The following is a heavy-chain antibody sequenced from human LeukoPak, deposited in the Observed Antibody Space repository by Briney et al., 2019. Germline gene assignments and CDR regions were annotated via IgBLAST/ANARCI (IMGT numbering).Heavy chain of an antibody. V-gene: IGHV3-23*01. CDR2: IYGSGGAS. CDR1: GFTFSTYT. D-gene: IGHD1-20*01. Sequence: PGGSLRLSCAASGFTFSTYTMNWVRQAPGKGLERVSGIYGSGGASFYADSVKGRFTISRDNSQNTVSLQMDSLRDEDTALYYCAKDLRKDGIWDIDYWGQGTLVTVSS. CDR3: AKDLRKDGIWDIDY. J-gene: IGHJ4*02.